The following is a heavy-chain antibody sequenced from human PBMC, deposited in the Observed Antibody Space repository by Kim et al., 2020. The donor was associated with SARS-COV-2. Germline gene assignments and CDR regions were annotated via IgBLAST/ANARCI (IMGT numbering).Heavy chain of an antibody. CDR1: GYTFTSYA. Sequence: ASVKVSCKASGYTFTSYAMNWVRQAPGQGLEWMGWINTNTGNPTYAQGFTGRFVFSLDTSVSTAYLQISSLKAEDTAVYYCARDPPHDISYAGHNWFDPWGQGTLVTVSS. CDR2: INTNTGNP. D-gene: IGHD3-9*01. J-gene: IGHJ5*02. CDR3: ARDPPHDISYAGHNWFDP. V-gene: IGHV7-4-1*02.